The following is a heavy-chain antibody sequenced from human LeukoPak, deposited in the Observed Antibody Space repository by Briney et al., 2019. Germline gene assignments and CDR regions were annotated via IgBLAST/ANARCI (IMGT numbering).Heavy chain of an antibody. Sequence: PGGSLRLSCAASGFTFSSYGMSWVRQSPGKGLEWVSVIYSDGSTYYEDSVKGRFTISRDTSKNTLSLQMSSLRVEDTAVYFCAREKGRGVISPYYDCWVQGTLVTVSS. J-gene: IGHJ4*02. D-gene: IGHD3-10*01. CDR1: GFTFSSYG. V-gene: IGHV3-23*03. CDR2: IYSDGST. CDR3: AREKGRGVISPYYDC.